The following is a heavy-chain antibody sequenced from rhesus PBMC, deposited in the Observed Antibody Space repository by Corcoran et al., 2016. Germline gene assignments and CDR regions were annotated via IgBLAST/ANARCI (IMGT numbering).Heavy chain of an antibody. CDR2: FSSASNYY. CDR3: TRSLSGYSYGYFDY. Sequence: EVQLVESGGGLVQPGGSLRLSCAASGFTFSDYYMSWVRQAPGKGLELVSSFSSASNYYYSGDSVKGRFTSSRDNAKNSLSLQMNSLKTEDTAGYYCTRSLSGYSYGYFDYWGQGVLVTVSS. J-gene: IGHJ4*01. V-gene: IGHV3S16*01. CDR1: GFTFSDYY. D-gene: IGHD5-24*01.